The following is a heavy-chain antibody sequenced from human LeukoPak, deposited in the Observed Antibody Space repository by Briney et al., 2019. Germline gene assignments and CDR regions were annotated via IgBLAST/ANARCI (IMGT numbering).Heavy chain of an antibody. CDR2: IYPGDSDT. J-gene: IGHJ4*02. D-gene: IGHD3-3*01. Sequence: GESLKISCKGSGYNFTNYWIGWVRQMPGKGLEWMGIIYPGDSDTTYSPSFQGQVTISADKSISTAYLQWSSLKASDTAMYYCARCSKGTYDFWSGTDKEYYFDYWGQGTLVTVSS. CDR1: GYNFTNYW. CDR3: ARCSKGTYDFWSGTDKEYYFDY. V-gene: IGHV5-51*01.